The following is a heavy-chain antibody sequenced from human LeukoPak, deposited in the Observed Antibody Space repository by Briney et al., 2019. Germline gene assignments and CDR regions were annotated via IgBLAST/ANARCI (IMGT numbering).Heavy chain of an antibody. CDR2: ISESGSGT. V-gene: IGHV3-23*01. D-gene: IGHD5-18*01. CDR3: AKDIAQGYTFGSIEQDY. CDR1: GLTFSRYA. Sequence: GGSLRLSCAVSGLTFSRYAMRWVCQAPGKGLEWVSAISESGSGTYYADSVKGRFTISRDNSKDTLSLQMNSLRAEDTAVYYCAKDIAQGYTFGSIEQDYWGQGTLVTVSS. J-gene: IGHJ4*02.